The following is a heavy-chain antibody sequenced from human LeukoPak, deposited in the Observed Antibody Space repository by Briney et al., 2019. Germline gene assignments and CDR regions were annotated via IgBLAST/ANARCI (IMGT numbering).Heavy chain of an antibody. CDR3: AKSPWFGELSYFDY. Sequence: PGGSLRLSCAASGFTFSSYAISWVRQAPGKGLEWVSAISGSGGSTYYADSVKGRFTISRDNSKNTLYLQMNSLRAEDTAVYYCAKSPWFGELSYFDYWGQGTMVTVSS. V-gene: IGHV3-23*01. J-gene: IGHJ4*02. CDR1: GFTFSSYA. D-gene: IGHD3-10*01. CDR2: ISGSGGST.